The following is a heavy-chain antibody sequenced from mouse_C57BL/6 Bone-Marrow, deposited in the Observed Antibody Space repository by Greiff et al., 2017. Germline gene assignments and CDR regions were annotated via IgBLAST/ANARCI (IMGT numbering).Heavy chain of an antibody. CDR3: ARPSTSLDAMDY. CDR2: IYPGDGDT. J-gene: IGHJ4*01. D-gene: IGHD5-5*01. Sequence: QVQLQQSGAELVKPGASVKISCKASGYAFSSYWMNWVKQRPGQGLEWIGQIYPGDGDTNYNGKFKGKATLTADKSSSTAYMQLSSLASEDSAVYFCARPSTSLDAMDYWGQGTSVTVSS. CDR1: GYAFSSYW. V-gene: IGHV1-80*01.